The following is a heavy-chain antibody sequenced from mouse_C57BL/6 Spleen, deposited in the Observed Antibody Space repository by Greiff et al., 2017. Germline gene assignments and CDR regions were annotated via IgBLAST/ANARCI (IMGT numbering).Heavy chain of an antibody. V-gene: IGHV5-9-1*02. CDR3: TRERIYYDYDVFSWCAY. Sequence: EVKVVESGEGLVKPGGSLKLSCAASGFTFSSYAMSWVRQTPEKRLEWVAYISSGGDYTYYADTVKGRDKISRDKARNTLYLQMSSLKSEDTAMYYCTRERIYYDYDVFSWCAYWGQVTLVTVSA. J-gene: IGHJ3*01. CDR2: ISSGGDYT. D-gene: IGHD2-4*01. CDR1: GFTFSSYA.